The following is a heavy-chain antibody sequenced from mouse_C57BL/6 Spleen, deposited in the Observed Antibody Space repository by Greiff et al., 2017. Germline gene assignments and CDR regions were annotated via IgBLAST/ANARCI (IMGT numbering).Heavy chain of an antibody. Sequence: VQLQQPGAELVKPGASVKLSCKASGYTFTSYWMQWVKQRPGQGLEWIGEIDPSDSYTNYNQKFKGKAPLTVDTSSSTAYMQLSSLTSEDSAVYYCARSGPNSSYYSNYRYFDVWGTGTTVTVSS. CDR1: GYTFTSYW. J-gene: IGHJ1*03. CDR3: ARSGPNSSYYSNYRYFDV. V-gene: IGHV1-50*01. CDR2: IDPSDSYT. D-gene: IGHD2-5*01.